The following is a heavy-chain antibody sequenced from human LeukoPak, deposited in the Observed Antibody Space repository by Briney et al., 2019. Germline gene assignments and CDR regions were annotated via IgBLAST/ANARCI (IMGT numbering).Heavy chain of an antibody. Sequence: GGSLRLSCAASGFTFSTYGKNWVRQAPGKGLEWVSYISSSGSAIYYADSVKGRFIISRDNAKNSLYLQMNSLRAEDTAVYYCARYGAGGYYYCGMDVWGQGTTVTVSS. CDR1: GFTFSTYG. CDR2: ISSSGSAI. D-gene: IGHD2-8*02. J-gene: IGHJ6*02. CDR3: ARYGAGGYYYCGMDV. V-gene: IGHV3-48*03.